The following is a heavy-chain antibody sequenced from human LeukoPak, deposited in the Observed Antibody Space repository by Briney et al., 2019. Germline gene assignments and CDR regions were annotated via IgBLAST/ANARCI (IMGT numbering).Heavy chain of an antibody. J-gene: IGHJ4*02. CDR1: GGCISNYY. CDR3: ARDEGSGWYGY. D-gene: IGHD6-19*01. V-gene: IGHV4-4*07. Sequence: SETLSLTCTVSGGCISNYYWSWIRQPAGKGLERIGRIHTSGSTNYNPSLKSRVTLSVDTSKNLFSLRLSFVTAADTAVYYCARDEGSGWYGYWGQGTLVTVSS. CDR2: IHTSGST.